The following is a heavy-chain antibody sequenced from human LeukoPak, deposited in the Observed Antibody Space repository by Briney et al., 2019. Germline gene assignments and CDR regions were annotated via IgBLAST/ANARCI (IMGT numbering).Heavy chain of an antibody. V-gene: IGHV4-59*01. J-gene: IGHJ6*03. D-gene: IGHD5-24*01. CDR2: IYGSGST. Sequence: PSETLSLTCTVSDDSISSYYWSWIRQPPGKGLEWIGYIYGSGSTNYNPSLKSRVTISLDTSKKQFSLKLSSVIAADTAVYYCARAVRGGFYYYYMDVWGKGTTVTVSS. CDR3: ARAVRGGFYYYYMDV. CDR1: DDSISSYY.